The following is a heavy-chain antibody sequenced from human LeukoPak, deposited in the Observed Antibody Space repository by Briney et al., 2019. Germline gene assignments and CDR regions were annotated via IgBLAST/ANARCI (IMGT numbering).Heavy chain of an antibody. D-gene: IGHD6-6*01. CDR1: GYTFTSYG. V-gene: IGHV1-18*01. Sequence: ASVNVSCKASGYTFTSYGISWVRQAPGQGLEWMGWISAYNGNTNYAQKLQGRVTMTTDRSTSTAYMELRSLRCDDTAVYYCAREXGYSSSSDFDYWGQGTLVTVSS. CDR3: AREXGYSSSSDFDY. CDR2: ISAYNGNT. J-gene: IGHJ4*02.